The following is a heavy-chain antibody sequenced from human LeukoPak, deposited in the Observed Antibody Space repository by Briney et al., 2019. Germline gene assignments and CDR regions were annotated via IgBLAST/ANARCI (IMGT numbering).Heavy chain of an antibody. J-gene: IGHJ4*02. CDR2: IWLDGSAT. D-gene: IGHD3-22*01. CDR1: GFGFSSYD. Sequence: PGGSLRLSCAASGFGFSSYDMHWVRQAPGKGLEWVAIIWLDGSATYYGDSVKGRFTISRDNAKNTLYLQMNSLRAEDTAVYYCASATYYDSSGYLAYWGQGTLVTVSS. CDR3: ASATYYDSSGYLAY. V-gene: IGHV3-33*03.